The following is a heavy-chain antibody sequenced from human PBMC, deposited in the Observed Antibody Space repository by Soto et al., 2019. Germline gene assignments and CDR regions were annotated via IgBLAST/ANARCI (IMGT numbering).Heavy chain of an antibody. Sequence: ETLSLTCTVSGGSITSYYWSWIRQPPGKGLEWIAYIYYRGSNTYNPSLESRVTMSVDTSKNQFSLNLSSVTAADTAVYYCARTTYTTSNYFDYWGHGTLVTVSS. CDR1: GGSITSYY. D-gene: IGHD2-2*02. V-gene: IGHV4-59*01. CDR3: ARTTYTTSNYFDY. J-gene: IGHJ4*01. CDR2: IYYRGSN.